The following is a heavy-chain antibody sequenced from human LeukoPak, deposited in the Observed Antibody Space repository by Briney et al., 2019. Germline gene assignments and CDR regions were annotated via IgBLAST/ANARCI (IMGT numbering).Heavy chain of an antibody. V-gene: IGHV3-30*04. CDR3: ARDWGVEMATISEAYDY. D-gene: IGHD5-24*01. Sequence: GGSLRLSCAASGFTFSSYAMHWVRQAPGKGLEWVAVISYDGSNKYYADSVKGRFTISRDNSKNTLYLQMNSLRAEDTAVYYCARDWGVEMATISEAYDYWGQGTLVTVSS. CDR1: GFTFSSYA. J-gene: IGHJ4*02. CDR2: ISYDGSNK.